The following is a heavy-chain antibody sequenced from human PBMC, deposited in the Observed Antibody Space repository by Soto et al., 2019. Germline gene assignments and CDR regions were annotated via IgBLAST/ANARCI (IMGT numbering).Heavy chain of an antibody. V-gene: IGHV3-13*01. CDR2: IGTAGDT. Sequence: GGSLRLSCAASGFTFSSYDMHWVRQATGKGLEWVSVIGTAGDTYYPGSVKGRFTISRENAKNSFYLQMNSLRAEDTAVYYCARAAGYSYGSYYYYYGMDVWGQGTTVTVSS. J-gene: IGHJ6*02. CDR3: ARAAGYSYGSYYYYYGMDV. D-gene: IGHD5-18*01. CDR1: GFTFSSYD.